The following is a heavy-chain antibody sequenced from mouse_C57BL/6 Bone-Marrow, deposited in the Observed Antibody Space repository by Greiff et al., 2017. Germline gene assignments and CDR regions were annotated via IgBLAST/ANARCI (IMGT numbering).Heavy chain of an antibody. D-gene: IGHD1-1*01. J-gene: IGHJ2*01. CDR3: AREDYYGYFDY. V-gene: IGHV1-43*01. CDR2: INPSTGGT. CDR1: GYSFTGYY. Sequence: VQLQQSGPELVKPGASVTISCKASGYSFTGYYMHWVKQSSEKSLEWIGEINPSTGGTSYNQKFKGNATLAVDKSSSTAYMQLKSLTAEDSAVDYCAREDYYGYFDYWGQGTTLTVSS.